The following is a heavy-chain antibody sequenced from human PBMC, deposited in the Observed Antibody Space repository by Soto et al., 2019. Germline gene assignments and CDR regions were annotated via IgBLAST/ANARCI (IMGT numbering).Heavy chain of an antibody. J-gene: IGHJ3*02. CDR2: ISGSGGST. CDR1: GFTFSSYA. CDR3: ATLNQGENDYGPDDAFDI. Sequence: GGSLRLSCAASGFTFSSYAMSWVRQAPGKELEWVSAISGSGGSTYYADSVKGRFTISRDNSKNTLYLQMNSLRAEDTAVYYCATLNQGENDYGPDDAFDIWGQGTMVTVSS. V-gene: IGHV3-23*01. D-gene: IGHD4-17*01.